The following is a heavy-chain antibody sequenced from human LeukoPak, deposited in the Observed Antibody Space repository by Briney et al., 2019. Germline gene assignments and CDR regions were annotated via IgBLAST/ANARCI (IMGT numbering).Heavy chain of an antibody. V-gene: IGHV4-34*01. Sequence: PSETLSLTCIVYGGSLSGYYWSWIRKSPGAGLEWIGEINHGGSTNYNPSLKSRVTMSVDTSKNHFSLKLSSVTAADTAVYFCAREGRMSMGIEYWGQGTLVTVSS. CDR2: INHGGST. D-gene: IGHD4/OR15-4a*01. CDR3: AREGRMSMGIEY. CDR1: GGSLSGYY. J-gene: IGHJ4*02.